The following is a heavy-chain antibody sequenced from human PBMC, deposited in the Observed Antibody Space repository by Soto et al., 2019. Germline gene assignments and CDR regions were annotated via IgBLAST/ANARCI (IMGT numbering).Heavy chain of an antibody. V-gene: IGHV1-18*01. CDR2: ISAYNGNT. CDR3: ARSQTYSGYDSAYFDY. J-gene: IGHJ4*02. Sequence: GSLLKRSCKASGYSFTSDGISCVRHAPGQGLEWMGWISAYNGNTNYAQKLQGRVTMTTDTSTSTAYMELRSLRSDDTAVYYCARSQTYSGYDSAYFDYWGQGTLVTVSS. CDR1: GYSFTSDG. D-gene: IGHD5-12*01.